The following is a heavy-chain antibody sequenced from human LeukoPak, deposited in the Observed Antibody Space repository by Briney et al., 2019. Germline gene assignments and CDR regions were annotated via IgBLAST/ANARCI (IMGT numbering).Heavy chain of an antibody. Sequence: GGSLRLSCAASGFTFSSYTLNWVRQAPGKGLEWVSSITISGAYIYYADSVKGRFTISRDDAKVSLYLQMNSLRAEDTAVYYCARPASDYDFWSGFYPDYYYYYMDVWGKGTTVTVSS. V-gene: IGHV3-21*01. CDR1: GFTFSSYT. J-gene: IGHJ6*03. CDR2: ITISGAYI. CDR3: ARPASDYDFWSGFYPDYYYYYMDV. D-gene: IGHD3-3*01.